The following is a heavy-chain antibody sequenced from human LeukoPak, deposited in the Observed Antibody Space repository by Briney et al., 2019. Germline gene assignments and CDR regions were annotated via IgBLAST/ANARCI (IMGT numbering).Heavy chain of an antibody. CDR2: ISSSSGYI. J-gene: IGHJ4*02. CDR1: GFTFSSYA. V-gene: IGHV3-21*01. D-gene: IGHD6-25*01. Sequence: PGGSLRLSCAASGFTFSSYAMSWVRQAPGKGLEWVSSISSSSGYIYYADSVKGRFTISRDNAKNSLYLQMNSLRAEDTAVYYCARGDYSSVDYWGQGTLVTVSS. CDR3: ARGDYSSVDY.